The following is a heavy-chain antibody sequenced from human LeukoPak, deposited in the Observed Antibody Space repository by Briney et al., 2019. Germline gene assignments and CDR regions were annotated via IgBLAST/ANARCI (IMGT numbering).Heavy chain of an antibody. CDR1: GGSISSSSYY. CDR2: IYYSGST. Sequence: PSETLSLTCTVSGGSISSSSYYWGWIRQPPGKGLEWIGSIYYSGSTYYNPSLKSRVTISVDTSKNQFSLKLSSVTAADTAVYYCARHDSYDIVTGYSGDWFDPWGQGTLVTVSS. V-gene: IGHV4-39*01. J-gene: IGHJ5*02. CDR3: ARHDSYDIVTGYSGDWFDP. D-gene: IGHD3-9*01.